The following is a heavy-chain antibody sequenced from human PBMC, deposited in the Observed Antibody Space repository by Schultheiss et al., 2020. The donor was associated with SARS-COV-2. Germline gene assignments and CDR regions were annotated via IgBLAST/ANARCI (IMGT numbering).Heavy chain of an antibody. J-gene: IGHJ4*02. V-gene: IGHV3-7*01. Sequence: GGSLRLSCAASGFTFSSYGMHWVRQAPGKGLEWVANIKQDGGEKYYVDSVRGRFTISRDNADNSLYLQMNSLRDEDTAVYYCARDRRSSAWADRAYHFDSWGQGTLVTVSS. D-gene: IGHD6-19*01. CDR1: GFTFSSYG. CDR2: IKQDGGEK. CDR3: ARDRRSSAWADRAYHFDS.